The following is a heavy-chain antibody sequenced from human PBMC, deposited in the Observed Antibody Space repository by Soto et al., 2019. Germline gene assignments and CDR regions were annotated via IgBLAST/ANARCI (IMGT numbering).Heavy chain of an antibody. J-gene: IGHJ4*02. CDR1: GASISSGDYF. CDR3: AREKGYISGPKNFDY. D-gene: IGHD5-12*01. V-gene: IGHV4-30-4*01. CDR2: IYDSGSS. Sequence: PSETLSLTCTVSGASISSGDYFWSWIRQSPGKGLEWIVYIYDSGSSYYNPSLKSRVTMSVDTSKNQFSLKLRSVTAADTAVYYCAREKGYISGPKNFDYWGQGTLVTAPQ.